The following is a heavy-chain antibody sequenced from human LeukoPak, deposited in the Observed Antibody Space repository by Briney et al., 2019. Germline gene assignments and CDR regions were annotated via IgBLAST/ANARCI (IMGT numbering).Heavy chain of an antibody. Sequence: ASVKVSCKTSGYPFTTWEINWVRQAAGQGLEWMGWVHPNSGNTAYAQKFQGRVAMTRDTSISTAYMELSGLRFDDTAVYFCARGPRNDPWGQGTLVTVSS. CDR3: ARGPRNDP. D-gene: IGHD1-14*01. CDR2: VHPNSGNT. V-gene: IGHV1-8*01. CDR1: GYPFTTWE. J-gene: IGHJ5*02.